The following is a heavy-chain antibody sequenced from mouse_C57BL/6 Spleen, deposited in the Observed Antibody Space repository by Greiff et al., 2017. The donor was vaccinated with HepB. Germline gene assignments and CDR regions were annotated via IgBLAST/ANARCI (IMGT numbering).Heavy chain of an antibody. CDR3: ARRGPTVVFDY. D-gene: IGHD1-1*01. CDR2: IYPGDGDT. Sequence: VQLQQSGPELVKPGASVKISCKASGYAFSSSWMNWVKQRPGKGLEWIGRIYPGDGDTNYNGKFKGKATLTADKSSSTAYMQLSSLTSEDSAVYFCARRGPTVVFDYWGQGTTLTVSS. J-gene: IGHJ2*01. V-gene: IGHV1-82*01. CDR1: GYAFSSSW.